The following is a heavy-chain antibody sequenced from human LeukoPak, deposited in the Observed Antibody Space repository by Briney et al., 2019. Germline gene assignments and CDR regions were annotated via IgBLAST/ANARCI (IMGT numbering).Heavy chain of an antibody. J-gene: IGHJ4*02. CDR3: AAASRRSGSGSLDY. D-gene: IGHD3-10*01. CDR2: SNRSGST. Sequence: SETLSLTCTVSGGSISSSSYYWGWIRQPPGKGLEWIGESNRSGSTNYNPSLKSRVTISIDTSKNQFSLKLSSVTAADTAVYYCAAASRRSGSGSLDYWGRGILVTVSS. CDR1: GGSISSSSYY. V-gene: IGHV4-39*01.